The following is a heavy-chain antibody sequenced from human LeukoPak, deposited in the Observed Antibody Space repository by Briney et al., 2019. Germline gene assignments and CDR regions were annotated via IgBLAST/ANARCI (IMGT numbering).Heavy chain of an antibody. CDR2: IYFSGST. Sequence: PSETLPLTCTVSGGSIRTTSYYWGWIRQSPGREPEWIGSIYFSGSTYYNPSLESRVTISVDTSNNQFSLKLDSVTAADTAVYYCARGGTYWDFWGQGTLVTVSS. CDR3: ARGGTYWDF. D-gene: IGHD3-10*01. J-gene: IGHJ4*02. CDR1: GGSIRTTSYY. V-gene: IGHV4-39*07.